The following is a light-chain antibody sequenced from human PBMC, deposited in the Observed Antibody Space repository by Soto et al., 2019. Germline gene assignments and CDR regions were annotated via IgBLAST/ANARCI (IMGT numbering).Light chain of an antibody. CDR1: SSNIGAGFD. V-gene: IGLV1-40*01. CDR3: QSYDSRLTAVV. Sequence: QSVLTQPPPVSGAPGQRVTISCTGSSSNIGAGFDVHWYQQLPGTAPKLLIYVDDSRPSGVPDRFSGSKSGSSASLAITGLQAEDEADYYCQSYDSRLTAVVFGGGTKVTVL. CDR2: VDD. J-gene: IGLJ2*01.